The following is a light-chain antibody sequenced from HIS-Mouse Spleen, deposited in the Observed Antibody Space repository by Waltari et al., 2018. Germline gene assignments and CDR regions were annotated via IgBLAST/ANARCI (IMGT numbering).Light chain of an antibody. CDR2: EDR. J-gene: IGLJ2*01. V-gene: IGLV3-10*01. Sequence: SYELTQPPSVSVSPGQTARITCSGDALPKKYAYWYQQKSGQAPVLVIYEDRKRPSGIPGSFSGSNSGTMATLTISVAQVEDEADYYCYSTVSSGNHRVFGGGTKLTVL. CDR3: YSTVSSGNHRV. CDR1: ALPKKY.